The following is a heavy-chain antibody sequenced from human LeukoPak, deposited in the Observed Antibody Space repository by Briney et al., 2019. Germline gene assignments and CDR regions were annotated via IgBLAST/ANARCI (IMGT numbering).Heavy chain of an antibody. J-gene: IGHJ5*02. V-gene: IGHV3-23*01. CDR3: AKDQIVVVVASGWFDP. D-gene: IGHD2-15*01. CDR2: ISGSGGST. Sequence: GGTLRLSCAASGFTFSSYGMSWVRQAPGNGLEWVSAISGSGGSTYYADSVKGRFTISRDNSKNTLYLQMNSLRAEDTAVYYCAKDQIVVVVASGWFDPWGQGTLVTVSS. CDR1: GFTFSSYG.